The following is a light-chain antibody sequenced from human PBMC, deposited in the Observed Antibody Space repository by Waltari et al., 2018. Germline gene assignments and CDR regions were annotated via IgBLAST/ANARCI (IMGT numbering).Light chain of an antibody. CDR1: QSFSSW. Sequence: DIQMTQSPSTLSASVGDRVTITCRASQSFSSWLAWYQQKPGKAPKLLIYEASTLESGRPYRFSGSGSGTEFTLTISSLQPDDSATYFCQQYNRYPYTFGQGTKLEIK. CDR3: QQYNRYPYT. J-gene: IGKJ2*01. CDR2: EAS. V-gene: IGKV1-5*03.